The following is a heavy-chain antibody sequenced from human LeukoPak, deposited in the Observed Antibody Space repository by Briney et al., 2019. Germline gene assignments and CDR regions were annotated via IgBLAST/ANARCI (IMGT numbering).Heavy chain of an antibody. CDR3: ARTLEGWPQFGYFDY. V-gene: IGHV4-4*07. Sequence: MSSETLSLTCTVSGGSISSYYWGWIRQPAGKGLEWIGRIYTSGSTNYNPSLKSRVTISVDTSKNQFSLKLSSVTAADTAVYYCARTLEGWPQFGYFDYWGQGTLVTVSS. CDR1: GGSISSYY. D-gene: IGHD3-16*01. CDR2: IYTSGST. J-gene: IGHJ4*02.